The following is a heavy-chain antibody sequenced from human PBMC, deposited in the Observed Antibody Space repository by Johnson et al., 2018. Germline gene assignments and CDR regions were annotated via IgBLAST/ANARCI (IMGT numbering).Heavy chain of an antibody. CDR1: GFTFSSYS. V-gene: IGHV3-49*04. CDR3: TRFMVVVPAAILYGMDV. D-gene: IGHD2-2*01. Sequence: VQLLESGGGLVQPGGSLRLSCAASGFTFSSYSMNWVRQAPGKGLEWVGFIRSKVYGGTTEYAASVKGRFTITRDDSKSIAYLQMNSLKTEDTAVYYCTRFMVVVPAAILYGMDVGGQGTTVTVSS. CDR2: IRSKVYGGTT. J-gene: IGHJ6*02.